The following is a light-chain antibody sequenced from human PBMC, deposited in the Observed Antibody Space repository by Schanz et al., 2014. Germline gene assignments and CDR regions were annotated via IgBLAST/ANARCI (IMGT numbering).Light chain of an antibody. V-gene: IGKV1-39*01. CDR2: GAS. CDR1: RTIYTY. Sequence: DIQLTQSPSSLSMSVGDRVTITCRASRTIYTYLNWYQQKPGKAPNLLIYGASTLQGGVPSRFSGSGFGTDFTLTISSLQPEDFATYYCQQSYSTPQTFGPGTKVDIK. CDR3: QQSYSTPQT. J-gene: IGKJ3*01.